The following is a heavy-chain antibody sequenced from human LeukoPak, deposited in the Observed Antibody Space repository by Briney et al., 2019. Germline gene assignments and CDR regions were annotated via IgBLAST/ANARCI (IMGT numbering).Heavy chain of an antibody. CDR2: IIPIFGRA. CDR3: ARVFARSGEISGSYFYY. Sequence: SVKVSCRASGGTFSSYAINWVRQAPGQGPEWIGGIIPIFGRANYAQKFQGRVTMTTDESTSTAYMELSSLRSEDTAVYYCARVFARSGEISGSYFYYWGQGTLVTVSS. D-gene: IGHD1-26*01. V-gene: IGHV1-69*05. J-gene: IGHJ4*02. CDR1: GGTFSSYA.